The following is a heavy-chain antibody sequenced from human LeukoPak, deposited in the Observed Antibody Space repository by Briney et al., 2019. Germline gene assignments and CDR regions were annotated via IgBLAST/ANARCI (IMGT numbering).Heavy chain of an antibody. V-gene: IGHV4-34*01. J-gene: IGHJ4*02. CDR1: GGSFSGYY. D-gene: IGHD6-19*01. Sequence: TPSETLSLTCAVYGGSFSGYYWSWIRQPPGKGLEWIGEIDHSGSTNYNPSLKSRVTISVDTSKNQFSLKLSSVTAADTAVYYCARGAVIAVAGTGDYDYWGQGTLVTVSS. CDR3: ARGAVIAVAGTGDYDY. CDR2: IDHSGST.